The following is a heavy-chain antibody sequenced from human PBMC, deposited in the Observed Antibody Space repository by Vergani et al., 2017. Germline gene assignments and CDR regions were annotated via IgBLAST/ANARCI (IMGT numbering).Heavy chain of an antibody. V-gene: IGHV3-7*01. Sequence: EGQLVESGGDWVQRGGSLRLSCAASGFIPSSYWMSWVRQAPGKGLEWVANVNQDGSEKYYVDTVRGRFTISRDNAKNSIYLQMNSLRAEDTAVYFCVRVPVIRSGSGNYGINNYHGMDVWGQGTTVIVSS. CDR1: GFIPSSYW. D-gene: IGHD3-10*01. J-gene: IGHJ6*02. CDR2: VNQDGSEK. CDR3: VRVPVIRSGSGNYGINNYHGMDV.